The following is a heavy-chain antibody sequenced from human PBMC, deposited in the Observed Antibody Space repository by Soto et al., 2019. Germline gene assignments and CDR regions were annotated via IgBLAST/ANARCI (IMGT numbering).Heavy chain of an antibody. D-gene: IGHD2-8*01. CDR3: ARETTYCTNGVCYSGMDV. CDR2: IIPIFGTA. CDR1: GGTFSSYA. V-gene: IGHV1-69*13. Sequence: GASVKVHRKASGGTFSSYAISWVRQAPGQGLEWMGGIIPIFGTANYAQKFQGRVTITADESTSTAYMELSSLRSEDTAVYYCARETTYCTNGVCYSGMDVWGQGTTVTVSS. J-gene: IGHJ6*02.